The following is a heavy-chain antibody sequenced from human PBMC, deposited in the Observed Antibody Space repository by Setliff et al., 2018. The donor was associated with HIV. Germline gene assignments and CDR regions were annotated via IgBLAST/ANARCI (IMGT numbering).Heavy chain of an antibody. CDR2: VLSSGSA. Sequence: KTSETLSLTCTVSGASMSSYFWSWVRQTPGKGLEWIGYVLSSGSANYNPSLKSRVTILVDTSKNQFSLKLSSVTAADTAVYFCARDFNYGSGRYYYYMDVWGKGTTVTVSS. J-gene: IGHJ6*03. V-gene: IGHV4-59*01. CDR1: GASMSSYF. D-gene: IGHD3-10*01. CDR3: ARDFNYGSGRYYYYMDV.